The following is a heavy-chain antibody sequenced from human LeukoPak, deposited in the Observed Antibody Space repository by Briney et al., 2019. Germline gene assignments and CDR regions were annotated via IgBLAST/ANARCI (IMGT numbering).Heavy chain of an antibody. Sequence: SETLSLTCTVSGGSMSPYYWSWMRQPPGKGPEYVGYIFYTGGTNYNPSLKRRDTVSLDTSKNQFSLKLSSVTATDTAVYYCARLGFCRGDNCLDDYWGQGTLVTVSS. V-gene: IGHV4-59*08. D-gene: IGHD2-15*01. CDR1: GGSMSPYY. CDR2: IFYTGGT. J-gene: IGHJ4*02. CDR3: ARLGFCRGDNCLDDY.